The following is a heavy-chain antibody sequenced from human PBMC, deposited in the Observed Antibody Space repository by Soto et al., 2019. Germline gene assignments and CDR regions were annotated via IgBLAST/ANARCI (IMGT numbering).Heavy chain of an antibody. CDR1: GYTFTTYG. D-gene: IGHD5-18*01. V-gene: IGHV1-18*04. CDR2: ISAYNGNT. CDR3: ARQLYSYGYYAMDV. J-gene: IGHJ6*02. Sequence: QVHLVQSGAEVKKPGASVKVSCKTSGYTFTTYGISWVRQAPGQGLEWMGWISAYNGNTNYAQKLQSRVTMTTDTSTSPAYMELRSLRSDATAVYYCARQLYSYGYYAMDVWGQGTTVTVSS.